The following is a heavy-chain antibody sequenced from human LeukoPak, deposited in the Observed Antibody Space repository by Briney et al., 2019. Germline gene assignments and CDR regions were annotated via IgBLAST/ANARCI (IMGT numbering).Heavy chain of an antibody. D-gene: IGHD3-22*01. CDR2: IIPIFGTA. V-gene: IGHV1-69*05. CDR3: ARWQAAPYYYDSPADPAFDI. CDR1: GGTFSSYA. J-gene: IGHJ3*02. Sequence: SVKVSCKASGGTFSSYAISWVRQAPGQGLEWMGGIIPIFGTANYAQKFQGRVTITTDESTSTAYMELSSLRSEDTAVYYCARWQAAPYYYDSPADPAFDIWGQGTMVTVSS.